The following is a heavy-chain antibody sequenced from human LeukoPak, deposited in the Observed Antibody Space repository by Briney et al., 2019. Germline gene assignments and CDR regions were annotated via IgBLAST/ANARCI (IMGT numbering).Heavy chain of an antibody. J-gene: IGHJ6*03. V-gene: IGHV3-23*01. CDR1: GFTFSSYA. CDR3: ARDHYYYYMDV. Sequence: GGSLRLSCAASGFTFSSYAMSWVRQAPGKGLEWVSAISGSGGSTYYADSVKGRFTISRDNAKNSLYLQMNSLRAEDTAVYYCARDHYYYYMDVWGKGTTVTVSS. CDR2: ISGSGGST.